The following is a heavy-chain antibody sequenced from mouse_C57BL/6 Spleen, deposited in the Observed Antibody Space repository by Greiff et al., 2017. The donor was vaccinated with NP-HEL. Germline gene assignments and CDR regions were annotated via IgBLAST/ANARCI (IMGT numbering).Heavy chain of an antibody. V-gene: IGHV3-6*01. CDR1: GYSITSGYY. CDR2: ISYDGSN. CDR3: ARGEDYDDYDEDAMDY. J-gene: IGHJ4*01. D-gene: IGHD2-4*01. Sequence: EVKLMESGPGLVKPSQSLSLTCSVTGYSITSGYYWNWIRQFPGNKLEWMGYISYDGSNNYNPSLKNRISITRDTSKNQFFLKLNSVTTEDTATYYCARGEDYDDYDEDAMDYWGQGTSVTVSS.